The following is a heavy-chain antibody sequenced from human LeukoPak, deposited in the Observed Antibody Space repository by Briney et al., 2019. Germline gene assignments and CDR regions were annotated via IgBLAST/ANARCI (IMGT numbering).Heavy chain of an antibody. V-gene: IGHV4-59*01. CDR3: ARGWHYDSSGYLDY. CDR1: GGSISSYY. D-gene: IGHD3-22*01. CDR2: TYCSGST. Sequence: SETLSLTCTVSGGSISSYYWSWIRQPPGKGLEWIGYTYCSGSTNYNPSLKSRVTISVDTSKNQFSLKLSSVTAADTAVYYCARGWHYDSSGYLDYWGQGTLVTVSS. J-gene: IGHJ4*02.